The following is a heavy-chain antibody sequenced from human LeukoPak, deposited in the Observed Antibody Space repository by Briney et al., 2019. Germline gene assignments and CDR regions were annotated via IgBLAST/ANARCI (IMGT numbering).Heavy chain of an antibody. CDR2: IYYSGST. CDR1: GGSIGSGDYY. J-gene: IGHJ3*02. Sequence: SQTLSLTCTVSGGSIGSGDYYWSWIRQPPGKGLEWIGYIYYSGSTYYNPSLKSRVTISVDTSKNQFSLKLSSVTAADTAVYYCARERTAVAGTQHAFDIWGQGTMVTVSS. D-gene: IGHD6-19*01. CDR3: ARERTAVAGTQHAFDI. V-gene: IGHV4-30-4*08.